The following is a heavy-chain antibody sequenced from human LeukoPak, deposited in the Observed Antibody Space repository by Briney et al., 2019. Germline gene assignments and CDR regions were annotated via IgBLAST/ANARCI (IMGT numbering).Heavy chain of an antibody. V-gene: IGHV1-18*01. D-gene: IGHD2-15*01. CDR3: AKGPVVVAATPLDY. CDR1: GGTFSSYA. J-gene: IGHJ4*02. CDR2: ISAYNGNT. Sequence: ASVKVSCKASGGTFSSYAISWVRQAPGQGLEWMGWISAYNGNTNYAQKFQGRVTTTTDTSTSTAYMELRSLRAEDTAVYYCAKGPVVVAATPLDYWGQGTLVTVSS.